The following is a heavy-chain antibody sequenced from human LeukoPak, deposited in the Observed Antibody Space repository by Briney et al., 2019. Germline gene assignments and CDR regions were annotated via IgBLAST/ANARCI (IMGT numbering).Heavy chain of an antibody. D-gene: IGHD6-19*01. CDR2: VNPDGSTT. V-gene: IGHV3-74*01. CDR1: GFTFITYW. J-gene: IGHJ4*02. Sequence: GGSLRLSCAASGFTFITYWMHWVRQAPGKGLVWVSRVNPDGSTTSYADSVKGRFTVSRDNAKNTLYLQMNSLRAEDTAVYYCARVSIGWYHFDYWGQGTLVTVSS. CDR3: ARVSIGWYHFDY.